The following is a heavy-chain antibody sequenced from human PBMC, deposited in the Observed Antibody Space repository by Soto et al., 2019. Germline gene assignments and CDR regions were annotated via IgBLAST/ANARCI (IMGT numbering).Heavy chain of an antibody. CDR3: ARGRSNDILTGYRNRVLFDY. V-gene: IGHV4-34*01. Sequence: PSETLSLTCAVYGGSFSGYYWSWIRQPPGKGLEWIGEINHSGSTNYNPSLKSRVTISVDTSKNQFSLKLSSVTAADTAVYYCARGRSNDILTGYRNRVLFDYWGQGTLVTVSS. CDR2: INHSGST. D-gene: IGHD3-9*01. CDR1: GGSFSGYY. J-gene: IGHJ4*02.